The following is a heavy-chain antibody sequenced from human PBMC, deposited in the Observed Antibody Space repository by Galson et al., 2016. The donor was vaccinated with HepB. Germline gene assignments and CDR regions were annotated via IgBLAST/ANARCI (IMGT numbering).Heavy chain of an antibody. J-gene: IGHJ4*02. CDR3: AHRQARGSLRFDC. V-gene: IGHV2-5*01. Sequence: PALVKPTQTLTLTCTFSGFSLSSSGVGVAWIRQPPGKALEWLALIYWNDDKRYNPSLKTRLTITKDTSKNRAFLVVTNMDPADTATYYCAHRQARGSLRFDCWGQGTLVTVSS. CDR1: GFSLSSSGVG. CDR2: IYWNDDK.